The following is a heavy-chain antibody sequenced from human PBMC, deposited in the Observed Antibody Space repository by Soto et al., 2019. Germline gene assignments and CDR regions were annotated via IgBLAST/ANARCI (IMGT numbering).Heavy chain of an antibody. CDR2: INHSGST. CDR1: GGSFSGYY. Sequence: SETLSLTCAVYGGSFSGYYWSWIRQPPGKGLEWIGEINHSGSTNYNPSLKSRVTISVDTSKNQFSLKLSSVTAADTAVYYCARSYGDYPADAFDIWGQGTMVTVSS. J-gene: IGHJ3*02. D-gene: IGHD4-17*01. V-gene: IGHV4-34*01. CDR3: ARSYGDYPADAFDI.